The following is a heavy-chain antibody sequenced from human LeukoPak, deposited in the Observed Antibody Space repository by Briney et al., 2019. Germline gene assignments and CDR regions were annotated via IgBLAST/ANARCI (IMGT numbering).Heavy chain of an antibody. CDR3: ARHRDCGGDCFSGAFDI. CDR2: IYYSGST. D-gene: IGHD2-21*02. CDR1: GGSISSYY. J-gene: IGHJ3*02. V-gene: IGHV4-59*08. Sequence: PSEILSLTCTVSGGSISSYYWSWIRQPPGKGLEWIGYIYYSGSTTYNPSLKSRVTISVDTSKNQFSLKLSSVTAADTAVYYCARHRDCGGDCFSGAFDIWGQGTMVTVSS.